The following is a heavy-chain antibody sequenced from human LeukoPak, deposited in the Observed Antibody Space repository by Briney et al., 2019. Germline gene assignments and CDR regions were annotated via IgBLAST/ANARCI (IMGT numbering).Heavy chain of an antibody. J-gene: IGHJ4*02. D-gene: IGHD3-22*01. CDR2: ISAYNGST. CDR3: ALYSSGYYPNQDNFDY. V-gene: IGHV1-18*01. Sequence: ASVKVSCKASGYTFTSYGISWVRQAPGQGLEGMGWISAYNGSTNYAQKLQGRVTMTTDTSTSTAYMELRSLRSDDTAVYYCALYSSGYYPNQDNFDYWGQGTLVTVSS. CDR1: GYTFTSYG.